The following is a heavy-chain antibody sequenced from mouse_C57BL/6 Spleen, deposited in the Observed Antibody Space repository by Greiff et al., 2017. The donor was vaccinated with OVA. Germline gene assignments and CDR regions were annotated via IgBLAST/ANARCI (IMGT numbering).Heavy chain of an antibody. J-gene: IGHJ2*01. V-gene: IGHV14-3*01. CDR1: GFNIKNTY. CDR2: IDPANGNT. D-gene: IGHD2-3*01. Sequence: VQLQQSVAELVRPGASVKLSCTASGFNIKNTYMHWVKQRPEQGLEWIGRIDPANGNTKYAPKFQGKATITADTSSNTAYLQLSSLTSKDTAIYYGAMRDGYSGNPFDDWGQGTTLTVSS. CDR3: AMRDGYSGNPFDD.